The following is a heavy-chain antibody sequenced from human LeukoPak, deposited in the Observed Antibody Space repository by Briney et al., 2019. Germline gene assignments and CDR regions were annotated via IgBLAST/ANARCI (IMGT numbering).Heavy chain of an antibody. CDR3: ARLDIQLWFGYFDY. Sequence: GGSLRLSCAASGFTVSSNYMSWVRQAPGKGLEWVSVIYSGGSTYYADSVKGRFTISRDNSKNTLYLQMNSLRAEDTAVYYCARLDIQLWFGYFDYWGQGTLVTVSS. J-gene: IGHJ4*02. V-gene: IGHV3-66*01. CDR2: IYSGGST. CDR1: GFTVSSNY. D-gene: IGHD5-18*01.